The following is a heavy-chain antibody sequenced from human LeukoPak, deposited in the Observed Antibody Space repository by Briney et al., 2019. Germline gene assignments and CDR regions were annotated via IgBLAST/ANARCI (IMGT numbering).Heavy chain of an antibody. Sequence: ASVKVSCKASGYTFTGYYMHWVRQAPGQGLEWMGWINPNSGGTNYAQRFQGRVTMTRDTSISTAYMELSRLRSEDTAVYYCAREGRWLQWGAFDIWGQGTMVTVSS. CDR2: INPNSGGT. V-gene: IGHV1-2*02. D-gene: IGHD5-24*01. J-gene: IGHJ3*02. CDR1: GYTFTGYY. CDR3: AREGRWLQWGAFDI.